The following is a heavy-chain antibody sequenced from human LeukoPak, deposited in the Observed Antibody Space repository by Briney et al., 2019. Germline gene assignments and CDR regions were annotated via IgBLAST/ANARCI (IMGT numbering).Heavy chain of an antibody. CDR2: ISISGGST. CDR3: AKDPGYSYGYSDVFDV. J-gene: IGHJ3*01. Sequence: GGSLRLSCAASGFIFSSYAMSWVRQAPGKGLEWVSTISISGGSTYYAESVKGRFTISRDNSKNTLYLQMNSMRAEDTAVYFCAKDPGYSYGYSDVFDVWGQGTMVTVSS. D-gene: IGHD5-18*01. CDR1: GFIFSSYA. V-gene: IGHV3-23*01.